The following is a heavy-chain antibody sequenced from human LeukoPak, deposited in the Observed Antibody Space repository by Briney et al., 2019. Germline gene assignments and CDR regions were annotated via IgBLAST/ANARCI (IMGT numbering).Heavy chain of an antibody. CDR3: ARGPPSPFGVVIIQSQYYFDY. D-gene: IGHD3-3*01. CDR1: GFTFSSYS. Sequence: TGGSLRLSCAASGFTFSSYSMNWVRQAPGKGLEWVANIKQDGSEKYYVDSVKGRFTISRDNAKNSLYLQMNSLRAEDTAVYYCARGPPSPFGVVIIQSQYYFDYWGQGTLVTVSS. V-gene: IGHV3-7*01. J-gene: IGHJ4*02. CDR2: IKQDGSEK.